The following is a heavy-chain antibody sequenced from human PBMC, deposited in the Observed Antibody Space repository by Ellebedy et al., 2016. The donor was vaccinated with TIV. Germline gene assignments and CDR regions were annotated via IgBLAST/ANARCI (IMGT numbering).Heavy chain of an antibody. D-gene: IGHD3-9*01. CDR3: AGEPGYDILTGYVRWFDP. CDR1: GFTFSSYA. J-gene: IGHJ5*02. V-gene: IGHV3-23*01. Sequence: GGSLRLXXAASGFTFSSYAMSWVRQAPGKGLEWVSAISGSGGSTYYADSVKGRFTISRDNSKNTLYLQMNSLRAEDTAVYYCAGEPGYDILTGYVRWFDPWGQGTLVTVSS. CDR2: ISGSGGST.